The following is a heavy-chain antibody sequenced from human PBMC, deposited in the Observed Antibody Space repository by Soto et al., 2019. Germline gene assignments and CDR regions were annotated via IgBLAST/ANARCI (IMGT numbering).Heavy chain of an antibody. CDR3: ARYRLDEELRYFDWLNDAFDI. CDR2: IYYSGST. V-gene: IGHV4-30-4*01. D-gene: IGHD3-9*01. J-gene: IGHJ3*02. CDR1: GGSISSGDYY. Sequence: SETLSLTCTVSGGSISSGDYYWSWIRQPPGKGLEWIGYIYYSGSTYYNPSLKSRVTISVDTSKNQFSLKLSSVTAADTAVYYCARYRLDEELRYFDWLNDAFDIWGQGKMVTVSS.